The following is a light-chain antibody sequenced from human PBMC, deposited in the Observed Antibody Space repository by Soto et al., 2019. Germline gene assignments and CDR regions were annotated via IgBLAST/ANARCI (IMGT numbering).Light chain of an antibody. J-gene: IGLJ1*01. CDR1: RSNIGANYD. V-gene: IGLV1-40*01. CDR2: GSS. Sequence: QLVLTQPPSVSGAPGQRVTISCTGNRSNIGANYDVHWYQQLPGTAPKLLIYGSSNRPSGVPDRFSGSKSGTSASLAITGLRAEDEADYFCQSYDTSLSGGVFGTGTKVTVL. CDR3: QSYDTSLSGGV.